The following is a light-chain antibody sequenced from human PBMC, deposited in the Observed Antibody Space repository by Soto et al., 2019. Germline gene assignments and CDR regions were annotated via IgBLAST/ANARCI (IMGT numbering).Light chain of an antibody. CDR1: STDIGLYYY. Sequence: QSVLSHPASXSCSPGHSITIPCTGTSTDIGLYYYVSWYQHHPGKAPKLLISELNVRPSHISDRFSASKAGNTASLTISALRPEDEASYYCMSLTSTRVPIVFGTGTKVTVL. J-gene: IGLJ1*01. V-gene: IGLV2-14*01. CDR2: ELN. CDR3: MSLTSTRVPIV.